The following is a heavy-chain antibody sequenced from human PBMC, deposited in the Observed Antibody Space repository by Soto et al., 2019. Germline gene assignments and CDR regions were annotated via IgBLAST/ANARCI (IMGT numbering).Heavy chain of an antibody. Sequence: QVQLVQSGAEVKKPGSSVKVSCKASGGTFSSYAISWVRQAPGQGLEWMGGIIPIFGTANYTQKFQGRVTITADESTSTAYMELSSLRSEDTAVYYCARDNGSGWYPQAGTFDYWGQGTLVTVSS. CDR2: IIPIFGTA. D-gene: IGHD6-19*01. CDR1: GGTFSSYA. V-gene: IGHV1-69*01. J-gene: IGHJ4*02. CDR3: ARDNGSGWYPQAGTFDY.